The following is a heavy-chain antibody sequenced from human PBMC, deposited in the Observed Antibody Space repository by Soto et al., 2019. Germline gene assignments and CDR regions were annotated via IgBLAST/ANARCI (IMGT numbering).Heavy chain of an antibody. Sequence: QLQLQESGPGLVKPSETLSLTCTVSGGSISSSSYYWGWIRQPPGKGLEWIGSIYYSGSTYYNPSLKSRVTISVDTSKNQFSLKLSSVTAADTAVYYCAGGERERNAFDIWGQGTMVTVSS. V-gene: IGHV4-39*01. CDR1: GGSISSSSYY. CDR2: IYYSGST. D-gene: IGHD6-25*01. CDR3: AGGERERNAFDI. J-gene: IGHJ3*02.